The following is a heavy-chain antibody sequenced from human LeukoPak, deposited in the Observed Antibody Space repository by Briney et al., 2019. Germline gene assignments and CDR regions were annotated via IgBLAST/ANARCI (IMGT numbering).Heavy chain of an antibody. Sequence: GGSLRLSCAASGFTFSRYGMHWVRQAPGKGLEWVANIKQDGSEKFYVDSVKGRFTISRDNAKNSLYLQMNSLRAEDTAVYYCAKNVVDIVATTVFDYWGQGTLVTVSS. CDR1: GFTFSRYG. CDR2: IKQDGSEK. V-gene: IGHV3-7*03. CDR3: AKNVVDIVATTVFDY. D-gene: IGHD5-12*01. J-gene: IGHJ4*02.